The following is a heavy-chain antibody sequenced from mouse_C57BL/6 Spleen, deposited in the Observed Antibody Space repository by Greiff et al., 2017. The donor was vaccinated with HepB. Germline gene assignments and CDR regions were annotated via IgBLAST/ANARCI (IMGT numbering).Heavy chain of an antibody. Sequence: EVKLVESGGGLVKPGGSLKLSCAASGFTFSDYGMHWVRQAPEKGLEWVAYISSGSSTIYYADTVKGRFTISRDNVKNTLFLQMTSLRSEDTAMYYCARSSLYYYAMDYWGQGTSVTVSS. V-gene: IGHV5-17*01. J-gene: IGHJ4*01. D-gene: IGHD3-1*01. CDR3: ARSSLYYYAMDY. CDR2: ISSGSSTI. CDR1: GFTFSDYG.